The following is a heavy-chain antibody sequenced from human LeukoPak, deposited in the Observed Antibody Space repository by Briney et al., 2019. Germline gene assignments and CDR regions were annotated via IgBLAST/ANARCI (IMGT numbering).Heavy chain of an antibody. CDR2: VYYSGTI. CDR3: ARHGTAAGPFQL. V-gene: IGHV4-59*08. J-gene: IGHJ1*01. CDR1: GGAIDNYY. Sequence: SETLSLTCTVSGGAIDNYYWSWIRQPPGKGLEWIAHVYYSGTINYNPSLESRVTISVDTSKNQFSLRLTSVAAADTAVYYCARHGTAAGPFQLWGQGTLVTVSS. D-gene: IGHD2-21*02.